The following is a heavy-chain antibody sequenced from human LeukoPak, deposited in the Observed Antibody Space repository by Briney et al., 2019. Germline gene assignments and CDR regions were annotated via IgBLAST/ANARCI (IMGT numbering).Heavy chain of an antibody. CDR3: ARGGRVGFGELFHAFFDY. CDR1: GYTFTNYY. Sequence: GASVKLSCKASGYTFTNYYMHWVRQAPGQGLEWMGIINPSDGKTSYAQEFQGRVTMTRDTSISTAYMELSRLRSDDTDVYYCARGGRVGFGELFHAFFDYWGQGALVTVSS. D-gene: IGHD3-10*01. CDR2: INPSDGKT. J-gene: IGHJ4*02. V-gene: IGHV1-46*01.